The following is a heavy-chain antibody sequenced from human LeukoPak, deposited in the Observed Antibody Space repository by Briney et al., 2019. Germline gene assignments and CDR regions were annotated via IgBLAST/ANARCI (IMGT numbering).Heavy chain of an antibody. CDR2: IKQDGSEK. Sequence: PGGSLRLSCAASGFTFSSYWMSWVRQAPGKGLEWVANIKQDGSEKYYVDSVKGRFTISRDNAKNSLYLQMNSLRAEDTAVYYCAKGAGYGDLGYFYYMDVWGKGTTVSVSS. V-gene: IGHV3-7*01. CDR3: AKGAGYGDLGYFYYMDV. CDR1: GFTFSSYW. D-gene: IGHD4-17*01. J-gene: IGHJ6*03.